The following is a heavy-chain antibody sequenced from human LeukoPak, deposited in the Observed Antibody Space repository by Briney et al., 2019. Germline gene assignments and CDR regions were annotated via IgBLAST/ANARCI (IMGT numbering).Heavy chain of an antibody. CDR2: GFYSGST. V-gene: IGHV4-61*01. D-gene: IGHD2-15*01. CDR1: GGPVSSASHY. J-gene: IGHJ4*02. Sequence: PSETQSLTCTVSGGPVSSASHYWSWIRQPPGKGLEWIGFGFYSGSTYYNPSLKSRVSIPVDTSKNQFSLKLSSVTAADTAIYYCASDRGYCGSDSCYHFDYWGQGTLATASS. CDR3: ASDRGYCGSDSCYHFDY.